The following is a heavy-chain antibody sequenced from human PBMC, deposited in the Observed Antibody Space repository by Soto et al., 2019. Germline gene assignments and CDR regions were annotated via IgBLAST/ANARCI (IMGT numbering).Heavy chain of an antibody. D-gene: IGHD6-19*01. CDR1: GFTFSSYA. V-gene: IGHV3-23*01. J-gene: IGHJ3*02. Sequence: GGSLRLSCAASGFTFSSYAVSWVRQAPGKGLEWVSAISGSGGSTYYADSVKGRFTISRDNSKNTLYLQMNSLRAEDTAVYYCAGYSSGWSRNARGAFDIWGQGTMVTVSS. CDR3: AGYSSGWSRNARGAFDI. CDR2: ISGSGGST.